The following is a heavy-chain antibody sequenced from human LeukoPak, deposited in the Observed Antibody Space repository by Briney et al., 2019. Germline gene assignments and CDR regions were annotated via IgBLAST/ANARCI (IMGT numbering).Heavy chain of an antibody. Sequence: GASVKVSCKASGYTFTSYGISWVRQAPGQGLEWMGWIRAYNGNTNYAKKLKCSVTMTTDTSTSIAYMELRSLRSDDTAVYYCARDRVSGYDLGAFDYWGQGTLVTVSS. J-gene: IGHJ4*02. D-gene: IGHD5-12*01. CDR3: ARDRVSGYDLGAFDY. CDR2: IRAYNGNT. CDR1: GYTFTSYG. V-gene: IGHV1-18*01.